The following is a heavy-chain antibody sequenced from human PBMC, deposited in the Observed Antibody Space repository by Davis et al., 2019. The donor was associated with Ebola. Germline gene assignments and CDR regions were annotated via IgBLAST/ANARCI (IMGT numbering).Heavy chain of an antibody. V-gene: IGHV1-3*01. D-gene: IGHD1-26*01. CDR3: ARVLLWELLVEESRAVYFDY. Sequence: ASVKVSCKASGYTFSSYAMHWVRQAPGQRLEWMGWINAGNGNTKYSQKFQGRVTITRDTSASTAYMELSSLRSEDTAVYYCARVLLWELLVEESRAVYFDYWGRGTLVTVSS. J-gene: IGHJ4*02. CDR2: INAGNGNT. CDR1: GYTFSSYA.